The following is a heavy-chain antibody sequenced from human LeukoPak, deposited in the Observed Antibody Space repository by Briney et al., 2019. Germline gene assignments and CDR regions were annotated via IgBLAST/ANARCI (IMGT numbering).Heavy chain of an antibody. CDR2: IYTSGRT. D-gene: IGHD3-22*01. V-gene: IGHV4-4*07. CDR3: ARDRPYYDSSGYPFDY. CDR1: GGSISSYY. J-gene: IGHJ4*02. Sequence: SETLSLTCTVSGGSISSYYWSWIRQPAGKGLEWIGRIYTSGRTNYNPSLKSRVTMSIDTSKNQFSLKLSSVTAADTAVYYCARDRPYYDSSGYPFDYWGQGTLVTVAS.